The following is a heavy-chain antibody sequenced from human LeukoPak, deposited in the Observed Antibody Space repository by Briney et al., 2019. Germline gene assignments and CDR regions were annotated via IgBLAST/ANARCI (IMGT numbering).Heavy chain of an antibody. V-gene: IGHV5-51*01. CDR2: IYPGDSDT. Sequence: GESLKISCKGSGYSFTSYWIGWVRQMPGKGLEWMGIIYPGDSDTRYSPSFQGQVTISADKSISTAYLQWSSLKASDTAMYYCARRIAGEMATIGPPYDWFDPWGQGTLVTVSS. CDR1: GYSFTSYW. D-gene: IGHD5-24*01. J-gene: IGHJ5*02. CDR3: ARRIAGEMATIGPPYDWFDP.